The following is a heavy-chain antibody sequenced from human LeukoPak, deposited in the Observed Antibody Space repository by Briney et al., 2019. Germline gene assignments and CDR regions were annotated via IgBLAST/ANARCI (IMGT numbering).Heavy chain of an antibody. J-gene: IGHJ4*02. D-gene: IGHD3-22*01. CDR1: GFTFSSYA. Sequence: PGGSLRLSCAASGFTFSSYAMSWVRQAPGKGLEWVSAISASGGDTYYADSVKGRFTISRDNSKNTLFLQMNILRAEDTAVYYCGKGERSDSGAYYYAFGGQGTPVTVSS. V-gene: IGHV3-23*01. CDR3: GKGERSDSGAYYYAF. CDR2: ISASGGDT.